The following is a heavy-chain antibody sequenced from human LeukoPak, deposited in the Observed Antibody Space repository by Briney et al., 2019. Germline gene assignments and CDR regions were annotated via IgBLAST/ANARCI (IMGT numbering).Heavy chain of an antibody. D-gene: IGHD5-24*01. Sequence: SETLSLTCAVSGGSISSSNWWSWVRQPPGKGLEWIGEISHSGSTNYNPSLKSRVTISVDASKNQFSLKLSSVTAADTAVYYCARLRWLQSYFDYWGQGTLVTVSS. CDR2: ISHSGST. CDR3: ARLRWLQSYFDY. J-gene: IGHJ4*02. CDR1: GGSISSSNW. V-gene: IGHV4-4*02.